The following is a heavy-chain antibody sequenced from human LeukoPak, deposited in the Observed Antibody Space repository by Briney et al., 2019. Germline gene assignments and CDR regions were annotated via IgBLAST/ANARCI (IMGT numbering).Heavy chain of an antibody. J-gene: IGHJ4*02. Sequence: GGSLRLSCAASGFTFSNHFMHWVRQAPGKGLEYVSSIGPNGASTLYADSVKGRFTISRDNSKNALYLQLASLRLEDTALYYCVKDLTGTWSFDYWGQGTLVTVSS. V-gene: IGHV3-64D*06. CDR3: VKDLTGTWSFDY. CDR2: IGPNGAST. CDR1: GFTFSNHF. D-gene: IGHD3-9*01.